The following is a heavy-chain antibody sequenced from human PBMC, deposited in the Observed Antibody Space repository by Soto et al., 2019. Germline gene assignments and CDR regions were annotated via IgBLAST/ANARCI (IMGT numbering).Heavy chain of an antibody. D-gene: IGHD6-13*01. CDR2: ISYDGSNK. Sequence: QVQLVESGGGVVQPGRSLRLSCAASGFTFSSYGMHWVRQAPGKGLEWVAVISYDGSNKYYADSVKGRFTISRDNSKNTLYLQMNSLRAEDTAVYYCAKDGAIAAAGGYYYYYGMDVWGQGTTVTVSS. CDR3: AKDGAIAAAGGYYYYYGMDV. CDR1: GFTFSSYG. V-gene: IGHV3-30*18. J-gene: IGHJ6*02.